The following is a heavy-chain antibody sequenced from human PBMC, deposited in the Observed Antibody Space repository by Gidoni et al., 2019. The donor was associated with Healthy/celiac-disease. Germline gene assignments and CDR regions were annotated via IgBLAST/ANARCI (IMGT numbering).Heavy chain of an antibody. Sequence: EVKKPGASVKVSCKASGYTFTSYDINWVRQATGQGLEWMGWMNPNSGNTGYAQKFQGRVTMTRNTSISTAYMELSSLRSEDTAVYYCARGRDVVVVAATHPDYYYGMDVWGQGTTVTVSS. CDR2: MNPNSGNT. CDR1: GYTFTSYD. J-gene: IGHJ6*02. V-gene: IGHV1-8*01. CDR3: ARGRDVVVVAATHPDYYYGMDV. D-gene: IGHD2-15*01.